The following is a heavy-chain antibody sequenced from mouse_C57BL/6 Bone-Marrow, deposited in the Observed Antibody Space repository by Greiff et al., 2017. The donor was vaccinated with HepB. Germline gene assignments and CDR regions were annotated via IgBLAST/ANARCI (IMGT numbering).Heavy chain of an antibody. J-gene: IGHJ2*01. CDR1: GFTFSSYA. CDR2: ISSGGDYI. CDR3: TRITGNFDY. D-gene: IGHD4-1*01. Sequence: DVMLVESGEGLVKPGGSLKLSCAASGFTFSSYAMSWVRQTPEKRLEWVAYISSGGDYIYYADTVKGRFTISIDNARNTLYLQMSSLKSEDTAMYYCTRITGNFDYWGQGTTLTVSS. V-gene: IGHV5-9-1*02.